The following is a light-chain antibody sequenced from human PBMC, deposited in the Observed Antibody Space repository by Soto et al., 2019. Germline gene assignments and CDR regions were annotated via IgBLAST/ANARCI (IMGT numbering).Light chain of an antibody. V-gene: IGLV3-21*01. CDR3: QVWYISSGNVV. CDR1: NIGSKS. Sequence: SYELTQPPSVSVAPGKTASVACGGSNIGSKSVHWYQKKSGQAPVLVMYYDSDRPSGIPERFSGSNSGNTATLTISRVEAGDEADYYCQVWYISSGNVVFGGGTKVTVL. J-gene: IGLJ3*02. CDR2: YDS.